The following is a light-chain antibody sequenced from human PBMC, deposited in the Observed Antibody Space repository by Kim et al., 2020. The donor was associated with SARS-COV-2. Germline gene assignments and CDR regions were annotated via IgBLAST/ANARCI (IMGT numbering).Light chain of an antibody. Sequence: VTITCAGTTSNIGNNHVSWYRQLPGTAPKLLIYANDKRSSGIPDRFSGSKSGTSATLVITGLQTGDEADYYCGTWDTSLTGVFGGGTQLTVL. CDR3: GTWDTSLTGV. J-gene: IGLJ7*01. CDR2: AND. V-gene: IGLV1-51*01. CDR1: TSNIGNNH.